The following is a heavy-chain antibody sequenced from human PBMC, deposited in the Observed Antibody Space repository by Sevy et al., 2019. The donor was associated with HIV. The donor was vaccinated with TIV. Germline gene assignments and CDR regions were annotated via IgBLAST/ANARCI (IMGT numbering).Heavy chain of an antibody. D-gene: IGHD1-1*01. CDR1: GGSISSYC. Sequence: SETLSLTCSVSGGSISSYCWTWVRQSPGKGLEWIGNIYVTGNTDYNPSLKSRVTFSLDTSKTRFSLTLKSVTAADTAIYFCARDSTTRPRVLDYWGQGTLVTVSS. J-gene: IGHJ4*02. V-gene: IGHV4-59*01. CDR3: ARDSTTRPRVLDY. CDR2: IYVTGNT.